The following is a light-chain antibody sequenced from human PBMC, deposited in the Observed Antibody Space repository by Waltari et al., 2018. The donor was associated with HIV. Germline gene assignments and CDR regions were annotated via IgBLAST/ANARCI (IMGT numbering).Light chain of an antibody. V-gene: IGLV1-47*01. CDR3: AAYGDNLPGWM. CDR2: RND. CDR1: SSNIGSNS. J-gene: IGLJ3*02. Sequence: QSVLTQPPSASGTPGQRVTIPWSGSSSNIGSNSVFWYQQFPGTAPKVLIYRNDQRPSGVPDRFSASRSGTSASLVISGLRSEDEADYYCAAYGDNLPGWMFGGGTKLTAL.